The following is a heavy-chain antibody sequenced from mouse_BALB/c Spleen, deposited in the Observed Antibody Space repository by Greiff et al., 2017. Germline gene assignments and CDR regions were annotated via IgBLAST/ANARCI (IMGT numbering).Heavy chain of an antibody. Sequence: QVQLQQSGPGLVQPSQSLSITCTVSGFSLTSYGVHWVRQSPGKGLEWLGVIWSGGSTDYNAAFISRLSISKDNSKSQVFFKMNSLQANDTAIYYCARPNTTEYFDVWGAGTTVTVSS. D-gene: IGHD1-1*01. V-gene: IGHV2-2*02. CDR3: ARPNTTEYFDV. J-gene: IGHJ1*01. CDR1: GFSLTSYG. CDR2: IWSGGST.